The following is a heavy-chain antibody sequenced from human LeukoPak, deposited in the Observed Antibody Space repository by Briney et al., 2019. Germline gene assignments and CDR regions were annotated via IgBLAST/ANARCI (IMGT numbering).Heavy chain of an antibody. D-gene: IGHD2-21*02. CDR2: ISGGAAGT. V-gene: IGHV3-23*01. J-gene: IGHJ5*02. CDR1: GFTFLTYA. Sequence: GGSLRLSCTASGFTFLTYAMAWVRQAPGKGLEWVSSISGGAAGTYYAPSVKGRFTVSRDNGKNALYLQMDDVTAADTALYYCARVRGVGTHIWLLPWNLWGQGTLVSVPS. CDR3: ARVRGVGTHIWLLPWNL.